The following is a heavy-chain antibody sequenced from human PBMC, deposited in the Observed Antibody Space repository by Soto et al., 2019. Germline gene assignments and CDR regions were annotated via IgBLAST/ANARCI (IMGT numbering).Heavy chain of an antibody. V-gene: IGHV1-46*03. CDR3: ARDSVLVPSALYYFEY. CDR1: GYSFTCYY. Sequence: ASVKVSCKASGYSFTCYYMHWVRQAPGQGLEWMGIIHPSAGSTSYAQKLEGRFTMTRDTSTSTVYMELSSLKSEDTAVYYCARDSVLVPSALYYFEYWGQGTLVTVSS. D-gene: IGHD2-2*01. CDR2: IHPSAGST. J-gene: IGHJ4*02.